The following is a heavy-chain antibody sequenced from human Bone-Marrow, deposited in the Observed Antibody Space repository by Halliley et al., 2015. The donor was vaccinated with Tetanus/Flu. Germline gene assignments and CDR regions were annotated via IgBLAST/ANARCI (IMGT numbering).Heavy chain of an antibody. J-gene: IGHJ4*02. CDR3: ARSHGYNYDY. CDR2: IYSIGTT. V-gene: IGHV3-66*01. D-gene: IGHD5-12*01. Sequence: KGPEWVSVIYSIGTTRYADSVKGRFTISRDNAKNTVYLQMNSLRAEDTAVYYCARSHGYNYDYWGQGTLVTVSS.